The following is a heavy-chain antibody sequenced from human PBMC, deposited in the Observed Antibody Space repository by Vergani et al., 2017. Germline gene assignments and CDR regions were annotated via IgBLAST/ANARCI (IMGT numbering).Heavy chain of an antibody. CDR1: GESIRSGSHY. Sequence: QVKLQESGPGLLKPSQTLSLTCTVSGESIRSGSHYWSWIRQPAGKGPEWIGHIHTGGSTDLNPSFKSRVSISVDTSKTQFSRNLNSVTVADTAVYYCARSRPYCTSGSCPAIWGQGTLVTVSS. D-gene: IGHD2-15*01. CDR3: ARSRPYCTSGSCPAI. J-gene: IGHJ4*02. V-gene: IGHV4-61*02. CDR2: IHTGGST.